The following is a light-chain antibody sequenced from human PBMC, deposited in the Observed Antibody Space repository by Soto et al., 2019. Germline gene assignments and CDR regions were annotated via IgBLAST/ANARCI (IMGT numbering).Light chain of an antibody. CDR1: QSVSSN. CDR2: SAS. CDR3: QQHNHWPS. J-gene: IGKJ2*01. Sequence: EIVMTQSPATLSVSPGERATLSCRASQSVSSNLAWYQQKPGQAPRLLIYSASTRATGIPARFSGSGSGTEFTLTSSSLQSEDLAVYYCQQHNHWPSFGQGTNLEIK. V-gene: IGKV3-15*01.